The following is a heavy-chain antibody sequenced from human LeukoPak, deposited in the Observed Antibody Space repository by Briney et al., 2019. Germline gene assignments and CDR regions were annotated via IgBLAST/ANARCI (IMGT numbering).Heavy chain of an antibody. Sequence: ASVKVSCKASGYTFTGYYMHWVRQAPGQGLEWMGRIIPILGIANYAQKFQGRVTITADKSTSTAYMELSSLRSEDTAVYYCARASYYYDSSELGYWGQGTLVTVSS. V-gene: IGHV1-69*04. J-gene: IGHJ4*02. CDR3: ARASYYYDSSELGY. CDR1: GYTFTGYY. D-gene: IGHD3-22*01. CDR2: IIPILGIA.